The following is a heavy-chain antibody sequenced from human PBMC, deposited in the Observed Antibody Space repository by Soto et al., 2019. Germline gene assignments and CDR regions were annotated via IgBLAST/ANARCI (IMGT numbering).Heavy chain of an antibody. CDR2: ISSSSSYI. V-gene: IGHV3-21*01. Sequence: PGGSLRLSCAASGFTFSSYSMNWVRQAPGKGLEWVSSISSSSSYIYYADSVKGRFTISRDNAKNSLYLQMNSLRAEDTAVYYCARDVEEHYDFWSGYYPINYGMDVWGQGTTVTVSS. J-gene: IGHJ6*02. CDR3: ARDVEEHYDFWSGYYPINYGMDV. CDR1: GFTFSSYS. D-gene: IGHD3-3*01.